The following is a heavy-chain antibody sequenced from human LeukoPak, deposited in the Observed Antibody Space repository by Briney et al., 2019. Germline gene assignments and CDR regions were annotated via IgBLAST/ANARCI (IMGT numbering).Heavy chain of an antibody. CDR2: IIPIFGTA. D-gene: IGHD5-18*01. Sequence: SVKVSCKASGGTFSSYAISWVRQAPGQGLEWMGGIIPIFGTANYAQKFQGRVTITADESTSTAYMELSSLRSEDTAVYYCARAQDYRGYSCGFDYWGQGTLVTVSS. V-gene: IGHV1-69*13. CDR3: ARAQDYRGYSCGFDY. CDR1: GGTFSSYA. J-gene: IGHJ4*02.